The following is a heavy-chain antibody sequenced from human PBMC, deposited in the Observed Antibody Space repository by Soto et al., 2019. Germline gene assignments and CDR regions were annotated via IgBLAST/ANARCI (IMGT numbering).Heavy chain of an antibody. Sequence: PSETLSLTCTVSGGSISTYYWSWIRQPPGKGLEWIGYINYSGSTNYNPSLKTRVTISVDTSKNQLSLRLSSVTAAYTAVYYCARDRLHSGTNWFDPWGQGTMVTVSS. J-gene: IGHJ5*02. CDR2: INYSGST. D-gene: IGHD1-1*01. CDR1: GGSISTYY. CDR3: ARDRLHSGTNWFDP. V-gene: IGHV4-59*01.